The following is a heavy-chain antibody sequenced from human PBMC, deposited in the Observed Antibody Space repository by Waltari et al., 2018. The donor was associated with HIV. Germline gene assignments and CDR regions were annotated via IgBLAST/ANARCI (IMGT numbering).Heavy chain of an antibody. J-gene: IGHJ6*02. V-gene: IGHV1-2*02. CDR1: GHTFTRYY. CDR2: INPKSGGT. CDR3: ARERGKIIAARPEGYYYYGMDV. Sequence: QVPLVQSGAEVKKPGASVKVSCTASGHTFTRYYIHWVRQAPGQGLEWMGWINPKSGGTKSAQKFQGRVTMTRDTSISTAYMELSRLKSDDTAVFYCARERGKIIAARPEGYYYYGMDVWGPGTSVTVSS. D-gene: IGHD6-6*01.